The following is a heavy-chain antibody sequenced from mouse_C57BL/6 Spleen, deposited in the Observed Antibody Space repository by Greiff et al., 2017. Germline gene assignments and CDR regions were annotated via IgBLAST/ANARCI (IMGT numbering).Heavy chain of an antibody. V-gene: IGHV5-17*01. CDR3: ARWGLRHGYAMDY. D-gene: IGHD2-4*01. Sequence: EVHLVESGGGLVKPGGSLKLSCAASGFTFSDYGMHWVRQAPEKGLEWVAYISSGSSTIYYADTVKGRFTISRDNAKNTLFLQMTSLRSEDTAMYYCARWGLRHGYAMDYWGQGTSVTVSS. CDR1: GFTFSDYG. J-gene: IGHJ4*01. CDR2: ISSGSSTI.